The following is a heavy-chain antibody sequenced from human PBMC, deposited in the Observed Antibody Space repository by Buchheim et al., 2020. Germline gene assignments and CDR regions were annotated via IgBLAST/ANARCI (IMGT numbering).Heavy chain of an antibody. CDR2: IYYSGST. V-gene: IGHV4-61*01. CDR3: ARMHSSNWFDT. J-gene: IGHJ5*02. CDR1: GGSVSSASYY. D-gene: IGHD6-13*01. Sequence: QVQLQESGPGLVKPSETLSLSCTVSGGSVSSASYYWSWIRQPPGKGLEWIAYIYYSGSTNYNPSLKSRVTISVDTSKTQFFLNLSSVTTADTAVYYCARMHSSNWFDTWGQGT.